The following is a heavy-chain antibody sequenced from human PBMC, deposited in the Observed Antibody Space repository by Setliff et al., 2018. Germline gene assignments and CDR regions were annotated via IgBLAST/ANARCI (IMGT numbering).Heavy chain of an antibody. CDR3: VSLRGDGYNYFDY. CDR2: INPSGDST. CDR1: GYTFTGYY. J-gene: IGHJ4*02. Sequence: EASVKVSCKASGYTFTGYYMHWVRQAPGQGLEWMGIINPSGDSTSYAQKFQGRVTMTRDTSTSTVYMELSSLRSEDTAVYFCVSLRGDGYNYFDYWGQGTLVTVSS. V-gene: IGHV1-46*01. D-gene: IGHD5-12*01.